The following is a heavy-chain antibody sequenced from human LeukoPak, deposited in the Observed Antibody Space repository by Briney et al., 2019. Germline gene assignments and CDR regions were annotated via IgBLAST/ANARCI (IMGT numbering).Heavy chain of an antibody. Sequence: SETLSLTGTVSGGSISSDNYAWSWIRQPAGKGLEWIGRVYTSGSTNYNPSLKSRVTISVDTSKKQFSLKLSSVTAADTAVYYCARASTGDAFDIWGQGTMVTVSS. V-gene: IGHV4-61*02. CDR3: ARASTGDAFDI. J-gene: IGHJ3*02. CDR1: GGSISSDNYA. D-gene: IGHD2-2*01. CDR2: VYTSGST.